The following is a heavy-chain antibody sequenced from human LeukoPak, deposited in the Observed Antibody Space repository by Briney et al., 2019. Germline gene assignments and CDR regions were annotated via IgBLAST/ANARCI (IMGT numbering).Heavy chain of an antibody. J-gene: IGHJ4*02. CDR1: GFIFSSYE. D-gene: IGHD6-13*01. Sequence: GGSLRLSCEASGFIFSSYEMNWVRQAPGRGLEWVSYISSSGGTIFHADSVKGRFTISRDNAKNSVFLQISSLRVEDTAIYYCARASFSSSWSYFFDYWGQGTLATVSS. CDR2: ISSSGGTI. V-gene: IGHV3-48*03. CDR3: ARASFSSSWSYFFDY.